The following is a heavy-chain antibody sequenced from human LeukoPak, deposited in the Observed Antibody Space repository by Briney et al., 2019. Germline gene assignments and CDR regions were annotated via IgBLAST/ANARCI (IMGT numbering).Heavy chain of an antibody. CDR1: GGSISSSNW. D-gene: IGHD2-2*01. V-gene: IGHV4-4*02. J-gene: IGHJ3*02. CDR2: IYHSGST. CDR3: AREAMHLVAVEAGVWGHDAFDI. Sequence: SGTLSLTCAVSGGSISSSNWWSWVRQPPGKGLEWIGEIYHSGSTNYNPSLKSRVTISVDKSKNQFSLKLSSVTAADTAIYYCAREAMHLVAVEAGVWGHDAFDIWGQGTMVIVSS.